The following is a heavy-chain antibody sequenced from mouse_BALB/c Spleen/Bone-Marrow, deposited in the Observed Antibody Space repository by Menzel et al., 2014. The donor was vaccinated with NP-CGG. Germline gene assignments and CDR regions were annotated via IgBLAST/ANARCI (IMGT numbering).Heavy chain of an antibody. V-gene: IGHV5-9-2*01. Sequence: EVQLVESGGGLVKSGGSLKLSCAASGFTFNSYGMSWVRRTPEKRLEWAATISGGGSYTFYPDSVKGRFTISRDNAKNNLYLQLSSLRSEDTALYYCARHAYYDQTEVSFVYWGQGTLVTVSA. J-gene: IGHJ3*01. CDR2: ISGGGSYT. CDR3: ARHAYYDQTEVSFVY. CDR1: GFTFNSYG. D-gene: IGHD2-4*01.